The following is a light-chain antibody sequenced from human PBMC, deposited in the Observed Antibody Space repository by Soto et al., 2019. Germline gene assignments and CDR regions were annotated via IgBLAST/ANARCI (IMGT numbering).Light chain of an antibody. Sequence: QSVLTQPRSVSGSPGQSVTISCTGTSGDVGGYNYVSWYQQHPGKAPKLMIYDVSKRPSGVPDRFSGSKSGNTASLTISGLQAEDEADYYCCSYAGSYTFEVFGTGTKVTVL. CDR3: CSYAGSYTFEV. CDR1: SGDVGGYNY. J-gene: IGLJ1*01. CDR2: DVS. V-gene: IGLV2-11*01.